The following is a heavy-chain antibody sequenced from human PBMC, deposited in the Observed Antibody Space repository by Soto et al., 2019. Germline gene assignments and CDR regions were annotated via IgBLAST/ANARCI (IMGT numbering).Heavy chain of an antibody. V-gene: IGHV5-51*01. CDR3: ARRSYYYDSSGADAFDI. Sequence: LRDSSRGAEEKRTSYWSGRISNPHGKGLEWMGIIYPGDSDTRYSPSFQGQVTISADKSISTAYLQWSSLKASDTAMYYCARRSYYYDSSGADAFDIWGQGTMVTVSS. D-gene: IGHD3-22*01. J-gene: IGHJ3*02. CDR1: EEKRTSYW. CDR2: IYPGDSDT.